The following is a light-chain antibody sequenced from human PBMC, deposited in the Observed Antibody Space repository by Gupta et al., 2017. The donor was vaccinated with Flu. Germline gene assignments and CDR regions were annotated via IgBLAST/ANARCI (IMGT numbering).Light chain of an antibody. J-gene: IGKJ5*01. CDR1: QSLLQSNGYNY. Sequence: TPGEPASISCRSSQSLLQSNGYNYLDWYLQKLGQSPQLLIYLNSNRAPGVPDRFSDSGSGTDFTLKISRVEAEDVGVYYCMPGLQTPPITFGQGTRLEIK. CDR3: MPGLQTPPIT. CDR2: LNS. V-gene: IGKV2-28*01.